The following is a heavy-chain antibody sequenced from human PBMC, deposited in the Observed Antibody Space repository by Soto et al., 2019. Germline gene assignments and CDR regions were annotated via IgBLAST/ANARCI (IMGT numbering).Heavy chain of an antibody. V-gene: IGHV3-30*18. CDR3: AKGGYWGPNSWFDP. Sequence: GGSLRLSCAASGFTFSNYDVHWVGQTPGKGLEWVAVISYDGSNKYYADSVKGRFTISRDNSKTRLYLQMNSLKTEDTAVYYCAKGGYWGPNSWFDPWGQGTLVTVSS. D-gene: IGHD3-16*01. CDR1: GFTFSNYD. J-gene: IGHJ5*02. CDR2: ISYDGSNK.